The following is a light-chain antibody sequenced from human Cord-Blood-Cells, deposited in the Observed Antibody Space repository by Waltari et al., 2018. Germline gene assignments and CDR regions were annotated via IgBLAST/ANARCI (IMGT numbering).Light chain of an antibody. Sequence: NFMLTPPHSVSESPGKTVTISFTRSSGSISSNQLQLYQQRPGSSPTTVIYEDNQRPSGVPDRFSGSIDSSSNSAALTISGLKTEDEADYYCQSYDSSNHVVFGGGTKLTVL. V-gene: IGLV6-57*01. J-gene: IGLJ2*01. CDR2: EDN. CDR3: QSYDSSNHVV. CDR1: SGSISSNQ.